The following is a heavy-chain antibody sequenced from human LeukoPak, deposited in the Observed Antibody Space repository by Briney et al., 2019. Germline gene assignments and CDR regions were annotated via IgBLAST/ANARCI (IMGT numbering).Heavy chain of an antibody. CDR3: ARDGGTGSYYVHFDS. D-gene: IGHD3-10*01. J-gene: IGHJ4*02. CDR1: GGSINSYY. Sequence: PSETLSLTSTVSGGSINSYYWTWIRQSRGKGLEWIGYVFHSGSTNYNPSLKNRVIITIDTSKNQFSLELTSMTAADTAIYYCARDGGTGSYYVHFDSWGQGTPVTVSS. V-gene: IGHV4-59*01. CDR2: VFHSGST.